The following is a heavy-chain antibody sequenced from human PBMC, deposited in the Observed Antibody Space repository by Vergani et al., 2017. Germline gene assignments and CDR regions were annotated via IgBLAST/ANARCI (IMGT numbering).Heavy chain of an antibody. J-gene: IGHJ4*02. Sequence: EVQLLESGGGLVKPGGSLRLSCAASGFTFSSYAMSWVRQAPGKGLEWVSAISGSGGSTYYADSVKGRFTISRDNSKNTLYLQMNSLRAEDTAVYYCDNDTATVRWFGELLSYDYWREGTLVTASS. CDR3: DNDTATVRWFGELLSYDY. CDR1: GFTFSSYA. V-gene: IGHV3-23*01. CDR2: ISGSGGST. D-gene: IGHD3-10*01.